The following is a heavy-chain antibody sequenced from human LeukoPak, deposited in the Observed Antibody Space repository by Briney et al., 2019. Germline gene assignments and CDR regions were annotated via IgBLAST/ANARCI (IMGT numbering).Heavy chain of an antibody. J-gene: IGHJ5*02. CDR3: ARDERDGGDTAMLGANNWFDP. CDR2: INPSGFST. D-gene: IGHD5-18*01. V-gene: IGHV1-46*01. Sequence: GASVTVSCKAFGYTFTSNYMHWVRQAPGQGLEWMGIINPSGFSTTYAQKFQGRVTMTRDTSTSTVYMELSSLRSEDTAVYYCARDERDGGDTAMLGANNWFDPWGQGTLVTVSS. CDR1: GYTFTSNY.